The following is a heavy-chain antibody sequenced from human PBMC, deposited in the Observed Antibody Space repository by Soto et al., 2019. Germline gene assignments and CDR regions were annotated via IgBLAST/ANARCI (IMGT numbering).Heavy chain of an antibody. CDR3: AREGPRPYYYYGMDV. CDR1: GYTFSMSG. CDR2: ISGYNGKT. Sequence: QVQLVQSGAEVKKPGASVKVSCKSSGYTFSMSGISWVRQAPGQGLEWMGWISGYNGKTNYEQKFQVRVTMTTDTSTNMAYMEVRRLRSVDTAVYYCAREGPRPYYYYGMDVWGQGTTVTVSS. J-gene: IGHJ6*02. V-gene: IGHV1-18*01.